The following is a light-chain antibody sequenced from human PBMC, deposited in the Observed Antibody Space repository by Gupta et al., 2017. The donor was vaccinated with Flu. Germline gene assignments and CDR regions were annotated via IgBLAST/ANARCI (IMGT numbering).Light chain of an antibody. V-gene: IGLV2-8*01. CDR1: SSDVGGYNM. J-gene: IGLJ1*01. CDR3: TSYTGSSNFDV. CDR2: EVT. Sequence: QSALTQPPSESGSPGQSVTISCTGSSSDVGGYNMVSWYQQHPGKAPKPLIYEVTKRPSGVPERFSGSKSGNTASLTVSGLQAEDEADYYCTSYTGSSNFDVFGTGTKVTVL.